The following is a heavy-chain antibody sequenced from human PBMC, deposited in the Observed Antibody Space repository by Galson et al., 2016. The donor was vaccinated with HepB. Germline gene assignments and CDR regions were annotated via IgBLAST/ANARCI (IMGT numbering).Heavy chain of an antibody. CDR1: GFTFRDYG. Sequence: SLRLSCAASGFTFRDYGMHWVRQAPGKGLEWVSYISSSTIIYYADSVKGRFTISRDNAKNSLYLQMNSLRDEDTAVYYCARDLHSGSYTFDYWGRGTLVTVSS. CDR2: ISSSTII. D-gene: IGHD1-26*01. V-gene: IGHV3-48*02. J-gene: IGHJ4*02. CDR3: ARDLHSGSYTFDY.